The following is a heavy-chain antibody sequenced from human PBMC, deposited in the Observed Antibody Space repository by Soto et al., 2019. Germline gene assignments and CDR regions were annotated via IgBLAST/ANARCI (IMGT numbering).Heavy chain of an antibody. CDR2: LIPIFGTA. CDR3: SWDDRSGYPARGAPRYYYYGMDV. D-gene: IGHD3-22*01. Sequence: QVQLVQSGAEVKKPGSSVKVSCKASGGTFSSYAISWVRQAPGQGREWMGGLIPIFGTANYAQKFQVRVTITADESTSTAYMELRSLRSEDTAVYYCSWDDRSGYPARGAPRYYYYGMDVWGQGTTVTVSS. V-gene: IGHV1-69*01. CDR1: GGTFSSYA. J-gene: IGHJ6*02.